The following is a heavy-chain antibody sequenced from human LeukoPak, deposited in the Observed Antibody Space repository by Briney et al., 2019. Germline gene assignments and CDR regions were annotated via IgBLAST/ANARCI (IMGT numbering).Heavy chain of an antibody. J-gene: IGHJ4*02. CDR2: ITSSSTYI. V-gene: IGHV3-21*01. Sequence: PGGSLRLSCAASGFTFSRYGMNWVRQAPGKGLEWVSSITSSSTYIYYADSVKGRFTISRDNAKNSLYVQMKSLRVEDTAVYYCARDIGPSRGYDEALGYWGQGILVTVSS. CDR3: ARDIGPSRGYDEALGY. CDR1: GFTFSRYG. D-gene: IGHD5-12*01.